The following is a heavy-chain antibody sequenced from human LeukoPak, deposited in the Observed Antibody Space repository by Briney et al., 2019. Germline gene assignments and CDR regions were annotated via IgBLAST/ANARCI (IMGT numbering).Heavy chain of an antibody. Sequence: GGSLRLSCAASGFTFSSYSMNWVRQAPGKGLEWVSSISSSSSYIYYADSVKGRFTISRDNAKNSLYLQMNSLRAEDTAVYYCARDLKLGYYGSGRGDYWGQETLVTVSS. D-gene: IGHD3-10*01. J-gene: IGHJ4*02. CDR2: ISSSSSYI. V-gene: IGHV3-21*01. CDR1: GFTFSSYS. CDR3: ARDLKLGYYGSGRGDY.